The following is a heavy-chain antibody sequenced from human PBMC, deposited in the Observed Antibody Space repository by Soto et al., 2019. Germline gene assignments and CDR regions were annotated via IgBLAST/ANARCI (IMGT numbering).Heavy chain of an antibody. CDR2: INHSGST. CDR3: ARDVLRAAAGTLYIDY. D-gene: IGHD6-13*01. J-gene: IGHJ4*02. CDR1: GGSFSGYY. V-gene: IGHV4-34*01. Sequence: QVQLQQWGAGLLKPSETLSLTCAVYGGSFSGYYWSWIRQPPGKGREWIGEINHSGSTNYNPSLKSRVSISVDTSENQFSLELSAVTAADTAVYYCARDVLRAAAGTLYIDYWGQGTLVTVSS.